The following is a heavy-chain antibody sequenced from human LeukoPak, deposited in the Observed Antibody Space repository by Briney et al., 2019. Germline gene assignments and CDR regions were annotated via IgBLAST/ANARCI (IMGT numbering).Heavy chain of an antibody. CDR2: INHSGST. CDR3: ARRGRSSWAS. V-gene: IGHV4-34*01. J-gene: IGHJ4*02. Sequence: SETLSLTCAVYGGSFSGYYWSWIRQPPGKGLEWIGEINHSGSTNYNPSLKSRVTISVDTSKNQFSLKLSSVTAADTAVYYCARRGRSSWASWGQGTLVTVSS. D-gene: IGHD6-13*01. CDR1: GGSFSGYY.